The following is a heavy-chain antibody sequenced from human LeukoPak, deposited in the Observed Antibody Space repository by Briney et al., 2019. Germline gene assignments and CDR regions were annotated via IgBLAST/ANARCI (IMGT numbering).Heavy chain of an antibody. V-gene: IGHV3-30*18. CDR2: ISYDGSNK. CDR1: GFTFSSYG. CDR3: AKDTGSRYLPYFDY. J-gene: IGHJ4*02. D-gene: IGHD6-13*01. Sequence: GRSLRLSCAASGFTFSSYGMHWVRQAPGKGLEWVAVISYDGSNKYYADSVKGRFTISRDNSKNTLYLQMNSLRAEDTAVYYCAKDTGSRYLPYFDYWGQGTLVTVSS.